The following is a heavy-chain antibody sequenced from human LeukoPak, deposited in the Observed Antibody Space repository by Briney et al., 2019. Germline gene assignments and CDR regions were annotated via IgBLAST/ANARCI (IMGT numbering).Heavy chain of an antibody. J-gene: IGHJ4*02. V-gene: IGHV3-74*01. CDR1: GFTFSDSW. D-gene: IGHD6-13*01. CDR2: INTDGSTT. Sequence: GGSLRLSCAASGFTFSDSWMYWVRQAPGNGWVFVSRINTDGSTTIYADSVKGRFTISRDNAKSTVYLQMNSLRAEDTAVYYCGREPLTGPGNWGQGARVTVSS. CDR3: GREPLTGPGN.